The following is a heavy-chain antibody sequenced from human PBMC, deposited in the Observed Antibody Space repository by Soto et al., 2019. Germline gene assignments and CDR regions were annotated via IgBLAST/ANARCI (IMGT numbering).Heavy chain of an antibody. CDR2: IYYNGNT. Sequence: QVQLQESGPGLVKPSQTLSLTCTVSGGSISNDDFYWSWIRQPPGKGLEWIGHIYYNGNTYYNPXLKSRLTMSXDXSXTEXSLHLSSVIAADSASYFCARATTVTSSFFYYGLDVWGQGTTVTVSS. CDR3: ARATTVTSSFFYYGLDV. CDR1: GGSISNDDFY. D-gene: IGHD4-17*01. V-gene: IGHV4-30-4*08. J-gene: IGHJ6*02.